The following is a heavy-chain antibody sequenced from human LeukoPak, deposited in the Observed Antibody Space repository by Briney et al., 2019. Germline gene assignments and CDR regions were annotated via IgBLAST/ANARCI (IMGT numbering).Heavy chain of an antibody. J-gene: IGHJ5*02. CDR2: ISGSGGTT. Sequence: GGSLRLSCAASGFTFSNYAMSWVRQAPGKGLEWGSAISGSGGTTYYADSVKGRFTISRDNSMNTLYLQMSSLRAEDTAVFYCARGDCSSTSCSSTPKNWFDPWGQGTLVSVSS. CDR3: ARGDCSSTSCSSTPKNWFDP. D-gene: IGHD2-2*01. V-gene: IGHV3-23*01. CDR1: GFTFSNYA.